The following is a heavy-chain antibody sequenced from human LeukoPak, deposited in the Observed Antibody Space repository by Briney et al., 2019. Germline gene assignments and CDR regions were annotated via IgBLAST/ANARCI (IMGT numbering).Heavy chain of an antibody. CDR2: IYYSGST. CDR3: ARGAFGELPSDY. CDR1: GGSISSSSYY. V-gene: IGHV4-61*01. J-gene: IGHJ4*02. Sequence: PSETLSLTCTVSGGSISSSSYYWSWIRQPPGKGLEWIGYIYYSGSTNYNLSLKSRVTISVDTSKNQFSLRLSSVTAADTAVYYCARGAFGELPSDYWGQGTLVTVSS. D-gene: IGHD3-10*01.